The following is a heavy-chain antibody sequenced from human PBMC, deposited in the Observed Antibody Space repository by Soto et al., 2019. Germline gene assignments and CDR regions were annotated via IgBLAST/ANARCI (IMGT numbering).Heavy chain of an antibody. J-gene: IGHJ4*02. CDR2: FDPEDGET. Sequence: ASVKVSCKVSGYTLTELSMHWVRQAPGKGLEWMGGFDPEDGETIYAQKFQGRVTMTEDTSTDTAYMELSSLRSEDTAVYYCATGMIAARDPQYYFDYWGQGTLVTVSS. V-gene: IGHV1-24*01. D-gene: IGHD6-6*01. CDR1: GYTLTELS. CDR3: ATGMIAARDPQYYFDY.